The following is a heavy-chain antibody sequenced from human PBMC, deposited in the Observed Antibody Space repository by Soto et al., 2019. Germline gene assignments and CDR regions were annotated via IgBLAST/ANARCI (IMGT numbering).Heavy chain of an antibody. CDR1: GFTFSSYW. V-gene: IGHV3-7*01. CDR3: ARDIPSRYSSGWYAFDYFDY. CDR2: IKQDGSEK. Sequence: GGSLRLSCAASGFTFSSYWMSWVRQAPGKGLEWVANIKQDGSEKYYVDSVKGRFTISRDNAKNSLYLQMNSLRAEDTAVYYCARDIPSRYSSGWYAFDYFDYWGQGTLVTVSS. D-gene: IGHD6-19*01. J-gene: IGHJ4*02.